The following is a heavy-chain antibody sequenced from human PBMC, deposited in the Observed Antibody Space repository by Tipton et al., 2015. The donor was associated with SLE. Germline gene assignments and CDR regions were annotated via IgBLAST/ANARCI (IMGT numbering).Heavy chain of an antibody. CDR3: ARRGAAAGPFDL. D-gene: IGHD6-13*01. V-gene: IGHV4-59*01. CDR1: GGSLSSYY. CDR2: MYYSGAT. J-gene: IGHJ2*01. Sequence: TLSLTCTVPGGSLSSYYWSWFRQTPGNGLEWIGYMYYSGATNYNPSLKSRVTMSVDPSKNQFSLNLNSVTAADTAVYYCARRGAAAGPFDLWGRGTLVTVSS.